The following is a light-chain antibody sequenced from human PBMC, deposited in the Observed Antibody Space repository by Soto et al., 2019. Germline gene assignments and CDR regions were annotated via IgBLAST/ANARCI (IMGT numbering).Light chain of an antibody. V-gene: IGLV2-14*01. CDR2: EVS. CDR1: SSDVGGYNY. Sequence: QSALTQPASVSGSPGQSITISRTGTSSDVGGYNYVSWYQQHPGKAPKLMIYEVSNRPSGVSNRFSGSKSGNTASLTISGLQAEDEADYYSSSYTSSSTLVFGTGTKLTVL. J-gene: IGLJ1*01. CDR3: SSYTSSSTLV.